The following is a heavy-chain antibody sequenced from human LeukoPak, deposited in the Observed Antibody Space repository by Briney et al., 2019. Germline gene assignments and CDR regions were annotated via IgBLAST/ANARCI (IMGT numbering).Heavy chain of an antibody. Sequence: SETLSLTCAVYGGSFSGYYWSWIRQPPGKGLEWIGEINHSGSTNYNPSLKSRVTISVDTSKNQFSLKLSSVTAADTAVHYCATALGYCSSTSCPPYYYYYGMDVWGQGTTVTVSS. CDR2: INHSGST. J-gene: IGHJ6*02. V-gene: IGHV4-34*01. CDR1: GGSFSGYY. CDR3: ATALGYCSSTSCPPYYYYYGMDV. D-gene: IGHD2-2*01.